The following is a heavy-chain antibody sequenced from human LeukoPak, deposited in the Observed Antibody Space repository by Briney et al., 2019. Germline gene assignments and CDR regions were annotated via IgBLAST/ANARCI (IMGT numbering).Heavy chain of an antibody. CDR2: IYYSGST. CDR1: GGSISSNSYY. V-gene: IGHV4-39*01. J-gene: IGHJ4*02. CDR3: ARTRYYYNSRSYGAPYYFDY. Sequence: SETLSLTCAVSGGSISSNSYYWGWIRQPPGKGLEWIGSIYYSGSTYYNPSLKSRVTISVDTSKNQFSLKLSSVTAADTAVYYCARTRYYYNSRSYGAPYYFDYWGQGTLVAVSS. D-gene: IGHD3-10*01.